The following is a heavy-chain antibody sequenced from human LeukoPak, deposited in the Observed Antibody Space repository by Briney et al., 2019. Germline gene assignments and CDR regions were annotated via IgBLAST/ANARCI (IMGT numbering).Heavy chain of an antibody. CDR1: GFTFSRYW. Sequence: GGSLRLSCAASGFTFSRYWMTWVRQAPGKGLEWVASIKQDGSKTYCLESVKGRFSISRDNAKNSLFLEVNSLRAEDTALYFDVWGQGTMIIVSA. CDR3: V. J-gene: IGHJ3*01. V-gene: IGHV3-7*01. CDR2: IKQDGSKT.